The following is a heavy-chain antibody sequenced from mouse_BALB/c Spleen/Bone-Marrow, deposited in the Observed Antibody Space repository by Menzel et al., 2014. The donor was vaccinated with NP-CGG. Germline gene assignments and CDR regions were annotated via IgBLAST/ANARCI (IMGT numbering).Heavy chain of an antibody. V-gene: IGHV5-17*02. J-gene: IGHJ2*01. Sequence: EVKLMESGGGLVQPGGSRKLSCAASGFTFSSFGMHWVRQAPEKGLEWVAYISSGSSNIYYEDTVKDRFTISRDNPKNTLFLQMTSLRSEDTAMYYCTRGGNWDDFDYWGQGTTLTVSS. CDR1: GFTFSSFG. CDR3: TRGGNWDDFDY. D-gene: IGHD4-1*01. CDR2: ISSGSSNI.